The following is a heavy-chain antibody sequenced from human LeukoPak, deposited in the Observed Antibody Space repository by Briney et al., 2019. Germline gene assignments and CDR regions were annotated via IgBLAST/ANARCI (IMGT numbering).Heavy chain of an antibody. J-gene: IGHJ4*02. CDR2: IYTSGST. Sequence: SETLSLTCTVSGGSISSNYWSWIRQPAGKGLEWIGRIYTSGSTNYNPSLKSRVTISVDTSKTQFSLKLGSVTAADTAVYYCARHTTAATGTFDYWGQGTLVTVSS. CDR3: ARHTTAATGTFDY. D-gene: IGHD1-1*01. CDR1: GGSISSNY. V-gene: IGHV4-4*07.